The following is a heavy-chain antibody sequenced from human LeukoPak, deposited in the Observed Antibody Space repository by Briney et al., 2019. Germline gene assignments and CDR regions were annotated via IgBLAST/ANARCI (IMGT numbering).Heavy chain of an antibody. CDR2: IKSKTDGGTT. J-gene: IGHJ6*02. D-gene: IGHD6-6*01. CDR3: TTASQLDYYYGMDV. Sequence: GGSLRLSCAASGFTFSNAWMNWVRQAPGKGLEWVGRIKSKTDGGTTDYAAPVKGRFTISRDDSKNTLYLQMNSLKTEDTAVYYCTTASQLDYYYGMDVWGQGTTVTVSS. CDR1: GFTFSNAW. V-gene: IGHV3-15*07.